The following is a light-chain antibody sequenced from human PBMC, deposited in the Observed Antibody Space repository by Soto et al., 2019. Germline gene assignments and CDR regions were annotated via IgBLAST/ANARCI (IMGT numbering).Light chain of an antibody. Sequence: DIQMTQSPSTLSGSVGDRVTITCRASQTISSWLAWYQQKPGKAPKLLIYKASTLKSGVPSRFSGSGSGTEFTLTINSLQPDDFANYYCQQYSTYTPRTFGQGTKVDIK. CDR3: QQYSTYTPRT. CDR1: QTISSW. V-gene: IGKV1-5*03. J-gene: IGKJ1*01. CDR2: KAS.